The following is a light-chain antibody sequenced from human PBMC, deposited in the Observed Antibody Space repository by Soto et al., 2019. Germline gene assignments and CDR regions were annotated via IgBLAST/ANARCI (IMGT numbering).Light chain of an antibody. CDR3: QSYDSSLSGSNVV. J-gene: IGLJ2*01. CDR2: GNS. Sequence: QSVLTQAPSVSGAPGQRVTISCTGSSSNIGAGYDVHWYQQLPGTAPKLLIYGNSNRPSGVPDRFSGSKSGTSASLAITGLQAEDEADYYCQSYDSSLSGSNVVFGGGTQLTVL. V-gene: IGLV1-40*01. CDR1: SSNIGAGYD.